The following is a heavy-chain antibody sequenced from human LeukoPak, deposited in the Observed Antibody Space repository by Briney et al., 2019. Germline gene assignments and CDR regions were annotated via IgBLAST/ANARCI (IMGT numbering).Heavy chain of an antibody. D-gene: IGHD3-22*01. CDR1: GFTFSNAR. V-gene: IGHV3-15*01. CDR2: IKSKTDGGTT. Sequence: GGSLRLSCAASGFTFSNARMSWVRQAPGKGLEWVGRIKSKTDGGTTDYAAPVKGRFTISRDDSKNTLYLQMNSLRAEDTAVYYCATNPSSYYDSSGVYWGQGTLVTVSS. CDR3: ATNPSSYYDSSGVY. J-gene: IGHJ4*02.